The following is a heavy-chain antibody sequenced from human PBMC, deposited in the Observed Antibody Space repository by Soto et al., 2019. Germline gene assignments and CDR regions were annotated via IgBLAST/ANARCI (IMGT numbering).Heavy chain of an antibody. CDR1: GFPFSSSW. D-gene: IGHD6-6*01. V-gene: IGHV3-74*01. Sequence: GGPLSLSCAASGFPFSSSWMDWVRQATGKGLVWVSRINSDGSNPNYADSVKGRFTISRDNAKNTLYLQMNSLRAEDTAVYYCTRSGSSPYYYGMDVWGQGTTVTVSS. J-gene: IGHJ6*02. CDR3: TRSGSSPYYYGMDV. CDR2: INSDGSNP.